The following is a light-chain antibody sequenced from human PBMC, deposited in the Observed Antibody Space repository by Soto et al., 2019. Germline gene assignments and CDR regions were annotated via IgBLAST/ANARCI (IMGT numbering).Light chain of an antibody. CDR1: SSDVGDYKY. J-gene: IGLJ2*01. CDR3: NSCTDTTSLI. Sequence: QSALTQPASVSGSPGQSITISCTGTSSDVGDYKYVSWYQQHPGKAPKLIIYEVSNRPSGISNRFSGSKSGNTASLTISGLQAEDEADYYCNSCTDTTSLIFGGGTKLTVL. CDR2: EVS. V-gene: IGLV2-14*01.